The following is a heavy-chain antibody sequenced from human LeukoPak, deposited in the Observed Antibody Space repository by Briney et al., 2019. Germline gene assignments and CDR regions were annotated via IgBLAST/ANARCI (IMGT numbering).Heavy chain of an antibody. J-gene: IGHJ4*02. D-gene: IGHD4-17*01. V-gene: IGHV3-48*04. CDR3: ARDTVTLGYFDY. Sequence: GGSLRLSCAGSGFTFSSYGMHWVRQAPGKGLEWVSYISSSGSTIYYADSAKGRFTISRDNAKNSLYLQMNSLRAEDTAVYYCARDTVTLGYFDYWGQGTLVTVSS. CDR2: ISSSGSTI. CDR1: GFTFSSYG.